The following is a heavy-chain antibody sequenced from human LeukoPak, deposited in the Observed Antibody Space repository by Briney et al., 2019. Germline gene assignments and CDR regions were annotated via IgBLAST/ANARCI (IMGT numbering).Heavy chain of an antibody. CDR3: ARESKYCSGGSCYSSANWFDP. CDR2: IKTDGSIT. V-gene: IGHV3-74*01. Sequence: PGGSLRLSCAASGFSFSVFWMHWVRQAPGKGPVWVSRIKTDGSITDYADSVKGRFTISRDNAKNSLYLQMNSLRAEDTAVYYCARESKYCSGGSCYSSANWFDPWGQGTLVTVSS. CDR1: GFSFSVFW. D-gene: IGHD2-15*01. J-gene: IGHJ5*02.